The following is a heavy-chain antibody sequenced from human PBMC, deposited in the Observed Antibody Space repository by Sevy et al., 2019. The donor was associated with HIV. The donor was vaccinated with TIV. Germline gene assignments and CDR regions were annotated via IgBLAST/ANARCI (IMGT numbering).Heavy chain of an antibody. CDR3: ARDYTTQYDY. V-gene: IGHV3-48*01. J-gene: IGHJ4*02. D-gene: IGHD1-26*01. Sequence: GGSLRLSCAASGFTFSSYDMNWVRQAPGKGLEWVSYIGRSNTVFYADSVRGRFTISRDNAKNSGYLQMDSLRAEDSALYYCARDYTTQYDYWGQGTLVTVSS. CDR2: IGRSNTV. CDR1: GFTFSSYD.